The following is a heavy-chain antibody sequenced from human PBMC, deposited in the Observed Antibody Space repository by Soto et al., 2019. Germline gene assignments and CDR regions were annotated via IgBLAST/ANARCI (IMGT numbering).Heavy chain of an antibody. CDR2: IYHSGST. CDR3: ARVRNNWFDP. Sequence: SETLSLTCAVSGGSISSGGYSWSWIRQPPGKGLEWIGYIYHSGSTYYNPSLKSRVTISVDRSKNQFSLKLSSVTAADTAVYYCARVRNNWFDPWGQGTLVTVSS. CDR1: GGSISSGGYS. V-gene: IGHV4-30-2*01. J-gene: IGHJ5*02.